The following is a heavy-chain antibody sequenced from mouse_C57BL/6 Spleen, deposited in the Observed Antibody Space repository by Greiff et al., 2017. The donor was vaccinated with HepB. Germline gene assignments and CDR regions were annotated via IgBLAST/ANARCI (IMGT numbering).Heavy chain of an antibody. CDR2: IDPSDSYT. D-gene: IGHD2-4*01. Sequence: QVQLQQPGAELVRPGTSVKLSCKASGYTFTSYWMHWVKQRPGQGLEWIGVIDPSDSYTNYNQKFKGKATLTVDTSSSTAYMQLSSLTSEDSAVYYCARRIYYDYDDYFDYWGQGTTLTVSS. J-gene: IGHJ2*01. CDR3: ARRIYYDYDDYFDY. V-gene: IGHV1-59*01. CDR1: GYTFTSYW.